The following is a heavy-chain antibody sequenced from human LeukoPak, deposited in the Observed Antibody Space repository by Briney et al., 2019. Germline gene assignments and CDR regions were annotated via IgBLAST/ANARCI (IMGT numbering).Heavy chain of an antibody. V-gene: IGHV4-59*01. CDR3: AREYSTSSEGDYFDY. D-gene: IGHD6-6*01. J-gene: IGHJ4*02. CDR2: IYHSGST. Sequence: PSETLSLTCTVSGASITTYYWTWIRQPPGKGLEWIEYIYHSGSTNYNPSLKSRVTISLDTSRNQFSLRLSSVTAADTAVYFCAREYSTSSEGDYFDYWGQGSLVTVSS. CDR1: GASITTYY.